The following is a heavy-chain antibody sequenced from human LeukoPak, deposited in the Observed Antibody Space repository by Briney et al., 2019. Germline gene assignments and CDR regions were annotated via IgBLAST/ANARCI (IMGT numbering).Heavy chain of an antibody. CDR1: GFTFSSYG. Sequence: GGSLRLSCAASGFTFSSYGMHWVRQAPGKGLEWVSGISGSGGSTYYADSVKGRFTISRDNSKNTLYLQMNSLRAEDTAVYYCAKDRGSYYYDSSGYYSHWGQGTLVTVSS. D-gene: IGHD3-22*01. J-gene: IGHJ4*02. CDR2: ISGSGGST. CDR3: AKDRGSYYYDSSGYYSH. V-gene: IGHV3-23*01.